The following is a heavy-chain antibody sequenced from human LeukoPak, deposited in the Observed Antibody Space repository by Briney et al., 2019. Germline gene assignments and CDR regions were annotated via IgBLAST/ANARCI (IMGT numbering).Heavy chain of an antibody. CDR3: ARDRNTDFWSGYYTNYCDY. V-gene: IGHV3-7*01. CDR2: IKQDGSEK. CDR1: GFTLSTYW. Sequence: PGGSLRLSCAASGFTLSTYWMNWVRQAPGKGLEWVATIKQDGSEKYYVDSVKGRFTISRDNAKNSLYLQMNSLRAEDTAVYYCARDRNTDFWSGYYTNYCDYCGQGTLVTVSS. J-gene: IGHJ4*02. D-gene: IGHD3-3*01.